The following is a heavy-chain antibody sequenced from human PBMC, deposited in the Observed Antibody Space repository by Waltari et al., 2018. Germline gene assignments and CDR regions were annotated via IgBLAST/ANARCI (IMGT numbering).Heavy chain of an antibody. J-gene: IGHJ6*02. CDR1: GFRFSNYW. Sequence: EEQLLESGGGLVQPGDSLRLSCAGSGFRFSNYWINWVRQAPGKGLVWVARSGTDGTTMTYADSVKGRFTISRDNAKNTVYLQMKRLRAEDTAVYYCARLAPRTYRSPVPGRHYYYGMDVWGQGTTVTVSS. CDR3: ARLAPRTYRSPVPGRHYYYGMDV. V-gene: IGHV3-74*03. CDR2: SGTDGTTM. D-gene: IGHD3-10*01.